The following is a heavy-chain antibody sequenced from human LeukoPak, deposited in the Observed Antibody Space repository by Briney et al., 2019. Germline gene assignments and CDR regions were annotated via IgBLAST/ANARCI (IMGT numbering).Heavy chain of an antibody. V-gene: IGHV3-23*01. J-gene: IGHJ3*02. CDR3: ATANPERGAAFDI. D-gene: IGHD1-26*01. Sequence: GGSLRLSCAGSKFVFSDYVMSWVRQAPGKGLEWVSTITGSGTSTYYADSVKGRFTISRDNSRNTLYLQMNNLRAEDTAEYYCATANPERGAAFDIWGQGTMVTVSS. CDR2: ITGSGTST. CDR1: KFVFSDYV.